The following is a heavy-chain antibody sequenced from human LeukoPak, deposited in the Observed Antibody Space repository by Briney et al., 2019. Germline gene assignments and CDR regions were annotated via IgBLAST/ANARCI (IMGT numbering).Heavy chain of an antibody. Sequence: GGSLRLSCAASGFTFSSYAMSWVRQAPGKGLEWVSAISGSGGSTYYADSAKGRFTISRDNSKNTLYLQMNSLRAEDTAVYYCARIFQGYCSGGSCYIHYWGQGTLVTVSS. J-gene: IGHJ4*02. CDR2: ISGSGGST. V-gene: IGHV3-23*01. D-gene: IGHD2-15*01. CDR1: GFTFSSYA. CDR3: ARIFQGYCSGGSCYIHY.